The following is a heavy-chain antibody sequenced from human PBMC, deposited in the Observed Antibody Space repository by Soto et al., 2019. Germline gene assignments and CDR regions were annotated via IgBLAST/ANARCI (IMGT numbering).Heavy chain of an antibody. CDR1: GGTFSSYT. D-gene: IGHD6-19*01. J-gene: IGHJ3*02. CDR3: ARLTTSGWHNAFDI. V-gene: IGHV1-69*02. CDR2: IIPILGIA. Sequence: QVQLVQSGAEVKKPGSSVKVSCKASGGTFSSYTISWVRQAPGQGLEWMGRIIPILGIANYAQKFQGRVTITADKSTSTAYMELSSLRSEDTAVYYCARLTTSGWHNAFDIWGQGTMVTVSS.